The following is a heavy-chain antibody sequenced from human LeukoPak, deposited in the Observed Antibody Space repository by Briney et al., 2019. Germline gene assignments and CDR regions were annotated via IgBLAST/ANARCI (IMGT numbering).Heavy chain of an antibody. CDR3: ARVSSSGWDYYYYYYMDV. CDR2: IKEDGSTT. Sequence: GGSLRLSCVASGFTFSTHWVSWVRQAPGKGLEWVANIKEDGSTTDYVDSVKGRFTISRDNAKNSLYLQMNSLRADDTAVYYCARVSSSGWDYYYYYYMDVWGKGTTVTVSS. V-gene: IGHV3-7*01. J-gene: IGHJ6*03. CDR1: GFTFSTHW. D-gene: IGHD6-19*01.